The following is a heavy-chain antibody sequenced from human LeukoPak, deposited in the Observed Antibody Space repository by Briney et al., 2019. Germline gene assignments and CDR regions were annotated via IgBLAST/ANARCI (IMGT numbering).Heavy chain of an antibody. V-gene: IGHV1-46*01. CDR2: INPSGGST. Sequence: ASVKVSCKASGYTFTSYYMHWVRQAPGQGLEWMGIINPSGGSTSYAQKFQGRVTMTRDTSTSTDYMELSSLRSEDTAVYYCARESYSSSPSPTQFDYWGQGTLVTVSS. D-gene: IGHD6-6*01. J-gene: IGHJ4*02. CDR3: ARESYSSSPSPTQFDY. CDR1: GYTFTSYY.